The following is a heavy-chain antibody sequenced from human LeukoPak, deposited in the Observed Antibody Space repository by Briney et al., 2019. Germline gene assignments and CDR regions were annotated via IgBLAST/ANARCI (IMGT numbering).Heavy chain of an antibody. V-gene: IGHV1-8*03. J-gene: IGHJ4*02. CDR1: GYTFTSYD. CDR3: ARGWRAAAGIVLGY. Sequence: GASVKVSCKASGYTFTSYDINWVRQATGQGLEWLGWMNPNSGNTGYAQKFQGRVTITRNTSISTAYMELSSLRSEDTAVYYCARGWRAAAGIVLGYWGQGTLVTVSS. CDR2: MNPNSGNT. D-gene: IGHD6-13*01.